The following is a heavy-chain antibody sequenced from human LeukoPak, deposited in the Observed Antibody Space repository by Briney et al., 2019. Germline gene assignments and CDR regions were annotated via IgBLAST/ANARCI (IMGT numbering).Heavy chain of an antibody. CDR3: AFDYYDSSGYSDY. V-gene: IGHV1-69*02. CDR1: GGTFSSYT. D-gene: IGHD3-22*01. J-gene: IGHJ4*02. Sequence: SVKVSCKASGGTFSSYTISWVRQAPGQGLEWMGRIIPILGIANYAQKFQGRVTITTDKSTSTAYMELSSLRSEDTAVYYCAFDYYDSSGYSDYWGQGTLVTVSS. CDR2: IIPILGIA.